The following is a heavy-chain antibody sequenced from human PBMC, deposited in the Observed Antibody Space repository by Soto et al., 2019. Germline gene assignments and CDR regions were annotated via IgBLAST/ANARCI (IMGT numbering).Heavy chain of an antibody. J-gene: IGHJ4*02. D-gene: IGHD3-3*01. CDR1: GFPFDAHG. Sequence: GGSLRLSCAASGFPFDAHGMAWVRQSPGKGLQWVSSINVSGALTYYIESVKGRFTISRDNSKNTLYLQMNSLRAEDTAIYYCAKDALAYYDFWSWGQGTLVTVSS. V-gene: IGHV3-23*01. CDR2: INVSGALT. CDR3: AKDALAYYDFWS.